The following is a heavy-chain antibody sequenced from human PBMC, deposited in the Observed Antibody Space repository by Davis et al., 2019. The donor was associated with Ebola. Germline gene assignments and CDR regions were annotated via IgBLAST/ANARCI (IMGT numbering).Heavy chain of an antibody. J-gene: IGHJ6*02. CDR2: IYYSGST. Sequence: MPSETLSLTCTVSGGSVSSGSYYWSWIRQPPGKGLEWIGYIYYSGSTHYNPSLKSRVTISVDTSKNQFSLKLSSVTAADTAVYYCAREVGKYCSGGSCYYYGMDVWGQGTTVTVSS. V-gene: IGHV4-61*01. CDR3: AREVGKYCSGGSCYYYGMDV. D-gene: IGHD2-15*01. CDR1: GGSVSSGSYY.